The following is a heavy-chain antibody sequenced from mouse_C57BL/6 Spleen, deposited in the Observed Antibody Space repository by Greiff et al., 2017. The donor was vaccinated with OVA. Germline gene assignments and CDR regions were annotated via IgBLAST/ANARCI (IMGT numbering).Heavy chain of an antibody. CDR1: GYTFTNYW. V-gene: IGHV1-63*01. J-gene: IGHJ3*01. CDR2: IYPGGGYT. CDR3: ARGDYGAWFAY. Sequence: QVQLQQSGAELVRPGTSVKMSCKASGYTFTNYWIGWAKQRPGHGLEWIGDIYPGGGYTNYNEKFKGKATLTADKSSSTAYMQFSSLTSEDSAIYYCARGDYGAWFAYWGQGTLVTVSA. D-gene: IGHD2-4*01.